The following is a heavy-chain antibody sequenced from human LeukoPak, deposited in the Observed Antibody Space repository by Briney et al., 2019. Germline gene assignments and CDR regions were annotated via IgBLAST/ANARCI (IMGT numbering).Heavy chain of an antibody. CDR2: IYHSGST. CDR1: GFTFSSYG. D-gene: IGHD3-22*01. V-gene: IGHV4-38-2*01. Sequence: LRLSCAASGFTFSSYGMSWVRQAPGKGLEWIGSIYHSGSTYYNPSLKSRVTISVDTSKNQFSLKLSSVTAADTAVYYCARFIGSGYYYDYWGQGTLVTVSS. CDR3: ARFIGSGYYYDY. J-gene: IGHJ4*02.